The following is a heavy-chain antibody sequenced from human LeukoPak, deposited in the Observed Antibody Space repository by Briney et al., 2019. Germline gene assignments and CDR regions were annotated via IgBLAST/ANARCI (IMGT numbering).Heavy chain of an antibody. CDR1: GFTFSSYS. J-gene: IGHJ6*03. D-gene: IGHD2-15*01. Sequence: PWGSLRLSCAASGFTFSSYSMNWVRQAPGKGLEWVSSISSSSSYIYYADSVKGRFTISRDNAKNSLYLQMNSLRAEDTAVYYCARDSGYCSGGSCYEYYMDVWGKGTTVTVSS. CDR3: ARDSGYCSGGSCYEYYMDV. V-gene: IGHV3-21*01. CDR2: ISSSSSYI.